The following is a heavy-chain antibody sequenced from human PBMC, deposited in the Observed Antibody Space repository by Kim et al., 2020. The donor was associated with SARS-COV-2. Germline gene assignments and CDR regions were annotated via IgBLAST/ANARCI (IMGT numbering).Heavy chain of an antibody. Sequence: ASVKVSCKASGYTFTSYDINWVRQATGQGLEWMGWMNPNSGNTGYAQKFQGRVTMTRNTSISTAYMELSSLRSEDTAVYYRARGTLVATIFNYYYGMDVWGQGTTVTVSS. CDR3: ARGTLVATIFNYYYGMDV. CDR1: GYTFTSYD. V-gene: IGHV1-8*01. D-gene: IGHD5-12*01. J-gene: IGHJ6*02. CDR2: MNPNSGNT.